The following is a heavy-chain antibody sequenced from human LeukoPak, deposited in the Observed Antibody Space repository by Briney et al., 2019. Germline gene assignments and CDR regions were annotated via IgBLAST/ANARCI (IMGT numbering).Heavy chain of an antibody. Sequence: GGSLRLSCAASGFTFVNYAMSWVRQAPGKGLEWVSAVVGAGTTTFYADSVKGRFTISRDNSKNTVYLQINSLRAGDTAVYYCAKARLSTGWAYNDYWGQGTLVTVSS. V-gene: IGHV3-23*01. J-gene: IGHJ4*02. CDR2: VVGAGTTT. CDR3: AKARLSTGWAYNDY. D-gene: IGHD6-19*01. CDR1: GFTFVNYA.